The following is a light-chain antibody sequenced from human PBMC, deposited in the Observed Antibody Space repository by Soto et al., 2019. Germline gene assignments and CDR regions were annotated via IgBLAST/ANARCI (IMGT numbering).Light chain of an antibody. Sequence: QSALTQPASVSGSPGQSITISCTGTSSDVGGYNYVSWFQQHPGKAPKLMIYVVSNRPSGISNRFSGSKSGNTASLTISGLQAEDEADYYCSSDTTSSSWVFGGGTKLTV. CDR1: SSDVGGYNY. CDR2: VVS. J-gene: IGLJ3*02. V-gene: IGLV2-14*01. CDR3: SSDTTSSSWV.